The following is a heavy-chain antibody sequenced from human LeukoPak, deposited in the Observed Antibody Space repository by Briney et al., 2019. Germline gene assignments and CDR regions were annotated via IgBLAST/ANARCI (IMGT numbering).Heavy chain of an antibody. Sequence: ASETLSLTCTVSGGSISSYYWSWIRQPPGKGLEWIGHIYYSGSSNYNPSLNSRVTISVDTSKNQFSLKLSSVTAVDTAVYYCARPVSSGSFSGAFDIWGKGTMVTISS. CDR2: IYYSGSS. J-gene: IGHJ3*02. V-gene: IGHV4-59*01. CDR3: ARPVSSGSFSGAFDI. CDR1: GGSISSYY. D-gene: IGHD3-10*01.